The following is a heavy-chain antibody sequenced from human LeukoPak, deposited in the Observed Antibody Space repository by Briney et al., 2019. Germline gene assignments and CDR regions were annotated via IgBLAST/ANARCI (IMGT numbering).Heavy chain of an antibody. CDR2: IGTAGDP. V-gene: IGHV3-13*05. CDR1: GFTFSSYD. D-gene: IGHD2-15*01. Sequence: GSLRLSCAASGFTFSSYDMHWVRQATGKGLEWVSAIGTAGDPYYPGSVKGRFTISRENAKNSLYLQMNSLRAGDTAVYYCARAYCSGGSCYSFGFDYWGQGTLVTVSS. CDR3: ARAYCSGGSCYSFGFDY. J-gene: IGHJ4*02.